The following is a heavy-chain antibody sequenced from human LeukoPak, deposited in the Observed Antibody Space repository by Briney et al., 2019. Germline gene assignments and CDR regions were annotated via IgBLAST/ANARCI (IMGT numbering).Heavy chain of an antibody. Sequence: SETLSLTCAVYGGSFSGGFWSWIRQSPGKGLEWIGEINHGGSTTYNPSLQSRVTMSVDTSTNQISLKMTSVTAADTAVYYCARADGIQIVDYWGQGTLVTVSS. CDR1: GGSFSGGF. D-gene: IGHD5-18*01. CDR3: ARADGIQIVDY. V-gene: IGHV4-34*01. CDR2: INHGGST. J-gene: IGHJ4*02.